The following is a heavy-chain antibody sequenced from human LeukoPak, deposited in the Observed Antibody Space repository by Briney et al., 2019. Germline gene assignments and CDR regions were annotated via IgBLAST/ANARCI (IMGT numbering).Heavy chain of an antibody. Sequence: AASVKVSCKASGYTFTSYYMHWVRQAPGQGLEWMGGIIPIFGTANYAQKFQGRVTITADESTSTAYMELSSLRSEDTAVYYCARGPTYYDILTGYYKNYYYYYMDVWGKGTTVTISS. D-gene: IGHD3-9*01. CDR3: ARGPTYYDILTGYYKNYYYYYMDV. CDR2: IIPIFGTA. J-gene: IGHJ6*03. V-gene: IGHV1-69*13. CDR1: GYTFTSYY.